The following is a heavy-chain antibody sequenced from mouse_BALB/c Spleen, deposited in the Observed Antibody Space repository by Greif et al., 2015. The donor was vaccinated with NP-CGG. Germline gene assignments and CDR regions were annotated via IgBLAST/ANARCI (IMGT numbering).Heavy chain of an antibody. Sequence: VQLQQSGAELVKPGASVKLSCKASGYTFTSYYMYWVKQRPGQGLEWIGEINPSNGGTNFNEKFKSKATLTVDKSSSTAYMQLSSLTSEDSAVYYCTREDYGYDGAMDYWGQGTSVTVSS. CDR1: GYTFTSYY. CDR3: TREDYGYDGAMDY. D-gene: IGHD2-2*01. J-gene: IGHJ4*01. V-gene: IGHV1S81*02. CDR2: INPSNGGT.